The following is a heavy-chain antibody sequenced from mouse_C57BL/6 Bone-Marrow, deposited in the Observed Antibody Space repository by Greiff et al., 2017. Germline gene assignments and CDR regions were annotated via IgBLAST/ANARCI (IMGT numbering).Heavy chain of an antibody. CDR1: GYAFSSSW. CDR3: ARSRDYGEPYDALDY. D-gene: IGHD2-4*01. V-gene: IGHV1-82*01. J-gene: IGHJ4*01. Sequence: VQLQQSGPELVKPGASVKISCKASGYAFSSSWMNWVKQRPGQGLEWIGRIYPGDGDTNYNGKFKGKATLTADKSSSKAYMQLSSRTPEDAAVYDCARSRDYGEPYDALDYWGQGTSVTVSS. CDR2: IYPGDGDT.